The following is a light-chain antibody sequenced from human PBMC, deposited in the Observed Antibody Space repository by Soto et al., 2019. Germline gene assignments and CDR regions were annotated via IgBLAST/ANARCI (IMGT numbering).Light chain of an antibody. Sequence: QSVLTQPPSASGTPGQRVTISCSGTTSNIGTNYVYWYQQLPGMATKLVMYSTDRRPSGVPGRFSGSKSGTSAFLAITGLRSEDEANYYCSAWDDSLSGPVFGGGTKVTVL. CDR2: STD. J-gene: IGLJ2*01. V-gene: IGLV1-47*02. CDR1: TSNIGTNY. CDR3: SAWDDSLSGPV.